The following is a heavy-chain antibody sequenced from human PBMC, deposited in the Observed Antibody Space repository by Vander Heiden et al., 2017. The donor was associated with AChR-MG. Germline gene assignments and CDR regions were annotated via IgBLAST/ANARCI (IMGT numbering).Heavy chain of an antibody. J-gene: IGHJ4*02. CDR3: ARELTGSFYFDF. CDR2: INLSLDST. CDR1: GFTFTNYH. D-gene: IGHD1-26*01. V-gene: IGHV1-46*03. Sequence: QVPLLQSGAEVNKPGASLKVSCKTSGFTFTNYHMHWERRAPGQGLDWVGTINLSLDSTHYAKKFQGRVRMTRDTSTKTVYMDMTSLRPEDTAVYFCARELTGSFYFDFWGQGSLVTVSS.